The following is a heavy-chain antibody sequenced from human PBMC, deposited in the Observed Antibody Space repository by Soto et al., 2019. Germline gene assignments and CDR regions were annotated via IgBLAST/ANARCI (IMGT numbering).Heavy chain of an antibody. D-gene: IGHD1-26*01. CDR2: ISYDGSIK. CDR1: GFTFSDYY. V-gene: IGHV3-30-3*01. Sequence: GGSLRLSCAVSGFTFSDYYMTWVRQAPGKGLEWVALISYDGSIKYYAGSVKGRFTVSRDNSKNTLYLQMNSLRAEDTAVYYCARDSFSGSYQLYYGLDVWGQGTTVTVSS. J-gene: IGHJ6*02. CDR3: ARDSFSGSYQLYYGLDV.